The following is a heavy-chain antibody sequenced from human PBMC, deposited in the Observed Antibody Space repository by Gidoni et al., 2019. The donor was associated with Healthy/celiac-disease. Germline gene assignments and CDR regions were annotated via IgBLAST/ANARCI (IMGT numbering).Heavy chain of an antibody. CDR1: GYSFTSYW. Sequence: EVQLVKSGAEGKKPGESLKISCKGSGYSFTSYWIGWVRQMPGKGLEWMGIIYPCDSDTRYSPSFQGQVTISADKSISTAYLQWSSLKSSDTAMYYCARHPADYGDYDKPPEFDYWGQGTLVTVSS. D-gene: IGHD4-17*01. CDR2: IYPCDSDT. V-gene: IGHV5-51*01. CDR3: ARHPADYGDYDKPPEFDY. J-gene: IGHJ4*02.